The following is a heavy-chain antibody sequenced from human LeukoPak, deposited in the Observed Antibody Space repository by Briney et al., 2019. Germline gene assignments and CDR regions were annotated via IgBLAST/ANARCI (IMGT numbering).Heavy chain of an antibody. J-gene: IGHJ4*02. D-gene: IGHD6-13*01. CDR2: INPNSGGT. V-gene: IGHV1-2*02. CDR3: ARDGVIGSSSWYEGGEVDY. CDR1: GYTFTGYY. Sequence: GASVKVSCKASGYTFTGYYMHWVRQAPGQGLEWMGWINPNSGGTNYAQKFQGRVTMTRDTSISTAYMELSRLRSDDTAVYYYARDGVIGSSSWYEGGEVDYWGQGTLVTVSS.